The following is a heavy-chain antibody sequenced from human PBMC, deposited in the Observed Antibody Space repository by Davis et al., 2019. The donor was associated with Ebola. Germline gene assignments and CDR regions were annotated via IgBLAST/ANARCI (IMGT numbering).Heavy chain of an antibody. Sequence: GESLKISCAASGFTFSSYAMSWVRQAPGKGLEWVSYISSSSSTIYYADSVKGRFTISRDNAKNSLYLQMNSLRDEDTAVYYCARDKYTSGPSYFDYWGQGTLVTVSS. J-gene: IGHJ4*02. CDR2: ISSSSSTI. CDR1: GFTFSSYA. V-gene: IGHV3-48*02. CDR3: ARDKYTSGPSYFDY. D-gene: IGHD2-2*02.